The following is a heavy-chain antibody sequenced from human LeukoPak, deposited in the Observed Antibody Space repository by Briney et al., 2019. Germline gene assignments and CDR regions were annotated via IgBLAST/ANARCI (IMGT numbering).Heavy chain of an antibody. CDR3: ASGYSSGWFPFDY. CDR2: MNPNSGNT. V-gene: IGHV1-8*01. CDR1: GYTFTSYD. Sequence: GASVKVSCKASGYTFTSYDINWVRQATGQWLEWMGWMNPNSGNTGYAQKFQGRVTITRNTSISTAYMELSSLRSEDTAVYYCASGYSSGWFPFDYWGQGTLVTVSS. J-gene: IGHJ4*02. D-gene: IGHD6-19*01.